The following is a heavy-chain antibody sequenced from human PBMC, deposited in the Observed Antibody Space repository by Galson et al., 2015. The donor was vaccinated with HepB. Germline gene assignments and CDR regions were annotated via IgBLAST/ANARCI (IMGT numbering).Heavy chain of an antibody. CDR1: GFTFSSYS. D-gene: IGHD6-19*01. CDR2: ISSSSSYI. V-gene: IGHV3-21*01. J-gene: IGHJ4*02. CDR3: ARDGKSIAVAGRFFDY. Sequence: SLRLSCAASGFTFSSYSMNWVRQAPGKGLEWVSSISSSSSYIYYADSVKGRFTISRDNAKNSLYLQMNSLRAEDTAVYYCARDGKSIAVAGRFFDYWGQGTLVTVSS.